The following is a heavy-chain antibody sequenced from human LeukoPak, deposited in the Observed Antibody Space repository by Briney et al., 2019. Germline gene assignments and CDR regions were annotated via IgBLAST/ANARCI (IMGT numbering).Heavy chain of an antibody. CDR1: GFTFSSYS. CDR3: ARALRGTTVYYYGMDV. Sequence: PGGSLRLSCAASGFTFSSYSMNWVRQAPGKGLEWVSSISSSSSYIYYADSVKGRFTISRDNAKNSLYLQMNSLRAEDTAVYYCARALRGTTVYYYGMDVWGQGTTVTVSS. V-gene: IGHV3-21*01. D-gene: IGHD4-17*01. CDR2: ISSSSSYI. J-gene: IGHJ6*02.